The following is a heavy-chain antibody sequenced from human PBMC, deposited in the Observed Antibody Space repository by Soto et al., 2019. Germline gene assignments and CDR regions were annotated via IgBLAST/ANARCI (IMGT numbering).Heavy chain of an antibody. CDR3: ARGGGVGVAGSAAFDM. CDR1: GYPVTAYY. CDR2: INPATGAA. Sequence: QLHLVQSGAVVKKPGASVTVSCSASGYPVTAYYMHWVRQAPGRGLEWMGGINPATGAAKYTQTFPGRVTRTRATSTSTVFMELSGLTSEDTAVFYCARGGGVGVAGSAAFDMWGQGTVVTVSS. J-gene: IGHJ3*02. V-gene: IGHV1-2*02. D-gene: IGHD3-3*01.